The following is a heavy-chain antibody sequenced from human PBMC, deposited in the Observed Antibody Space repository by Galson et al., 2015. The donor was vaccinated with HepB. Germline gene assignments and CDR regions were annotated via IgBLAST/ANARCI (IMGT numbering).Heavy chain of an antibody. CDR3: ARCIWTNSGSYSFWYFDL. Sequence: SVKVSCKASGGTFSSYTISWVRQAPGQGLEWVGRIIPILGIANYAQKFQGRVTITADKSTSTAYMELSSLRSEDTAVYYCARCIWTNSGSYSFWYFDLWGRGTLVTVSS. D-gene: IGHD1-26*01. J-gene: IGHJ2*01. V-gene: IGHV1-69*02. CDR2: IIPILGIA. CDR1: GGTFSSYT.